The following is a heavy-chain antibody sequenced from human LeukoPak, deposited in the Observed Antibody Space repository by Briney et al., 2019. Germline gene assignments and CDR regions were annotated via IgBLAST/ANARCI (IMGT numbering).Heavy chain of an antibody. D-gene: IGHD3-9*01. V-gene: IGHV1-18*01. J-gene: IGHJ6*02. Sequence: ASVKVSCKASGYTFTSYGISWVRQAPGQGLEWMGWISAYNGNTNYAQKLQGRVTMTTDTSTSTAYMELRSLRSDDTAVYYCASTPPDDILTGYPPKVDVHYGMDVWGQGTTATVSS. CDR2: ISAYNGNT. CDR1: GYTFTSYG. CDR3: ASTPPDDILTGYPPKVDVHYGMDV.